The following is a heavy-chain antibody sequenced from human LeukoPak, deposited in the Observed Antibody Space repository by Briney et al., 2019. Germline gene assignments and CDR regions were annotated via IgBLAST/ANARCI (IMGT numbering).Heavy chain of an antibody. D-gene: IGHD3-3*01. Sequence: SETLSLTCTVSGGSISSYYWSWIRQPPGKGLEWIGYIYYSGSTNYNPSLKSRVTISVDTSKNQFSPKLSSVTAADTAVYYCASLDFWLQEYYFDYWGQGTLVTVSS. J-gene: IGHJ4*02. CDR3: ASLDFWLQEYYFDY. CDR1: GGSISSYY. V-gene: IGHV4-59*01. CDR2: IYYSGST.